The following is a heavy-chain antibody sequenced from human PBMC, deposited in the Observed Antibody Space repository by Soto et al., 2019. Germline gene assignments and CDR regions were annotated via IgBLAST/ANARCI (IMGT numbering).Heavy chain of an antibody. D-gene: IGHD1-7*01. Sequence: SETLSLTCSVSGGSIVDYYWSWIRQPPGKGLEWIGFIYYTGNTRYNPSLGSRITISLDTSKNQFSLKLTSATAADTAFYYCARDVNRWELRGFFDPWGRGALVTVSS. CDR1: GGSIVDYY. CDR2: IYYTGNT. J-gene: IGHJ5*02. CDR3: ARDVNRWELRGFFDP. V-gene: IGHV4-59*01.